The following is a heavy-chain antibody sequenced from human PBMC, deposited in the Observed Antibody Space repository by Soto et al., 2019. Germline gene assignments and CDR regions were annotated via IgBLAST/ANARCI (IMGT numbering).Heavy chain of an antibody. J-gene: IGHJ6*02. Sequence: SSTLSLTRTVSGGSISSSSYYWGWIRQPPGKGLEWIGSIYYSGSTYYNPSLKSRVTISVDTSKNQFSLKLSSVTAADTAVYYCASSGARDGYNYYYYYGMAVWGQGTTVT. CDR1: GGSISSSSYY. CDR2: IYYSGST. D-gene: IGHD1-26*01. CDR3: ASSGARDGYNYYYYYGMAV. V-gene: IGHV4-39*01.